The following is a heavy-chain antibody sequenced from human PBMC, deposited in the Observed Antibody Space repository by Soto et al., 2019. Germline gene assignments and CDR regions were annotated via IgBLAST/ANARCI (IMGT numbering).Heavy chain of an antibody. CDR3: ARGGGIMAAAED. J-gene: IGHJ4*02. Sequence: QVQLQQWGAGLLKPSETLSLTCAVYGGSFSGYYWSWIRQPPGKGLEWIGEINHSGSTNYIPSLETRVTISVDTSKNQFSVKLSSVTAADTAVYYCARGGGIMAAAEDWGQGTLVTVSS. D-gene: IGHD6-13*01. CDR1: GGSFSGYY. V-gene: IGHV4-34*01. CDR2: INHSGST.